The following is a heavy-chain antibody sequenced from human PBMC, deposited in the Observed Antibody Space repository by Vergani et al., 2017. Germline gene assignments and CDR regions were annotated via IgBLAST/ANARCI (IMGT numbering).Heavy chain of an antibody. CDR2: IKQDGSEK. Sequence: EVQLLQSGGGVIQPGGSVRLSCAASGFTFSSYWMSWVRQAPGKGLEWVANIKQDGSEKYYVDSVKGRFTISRDNAKNSLYLQMNSLRAEDTAVYYCAKVSWGSWGWFDPWGQGTLVTVSS. D-gene: IGHD6-13*01. V-gene: IGHV3-7*01. CDR1: GFTFSSYW. J-gene: IGHJ5*02. CDR3: AKVSWGSWGWFDP.